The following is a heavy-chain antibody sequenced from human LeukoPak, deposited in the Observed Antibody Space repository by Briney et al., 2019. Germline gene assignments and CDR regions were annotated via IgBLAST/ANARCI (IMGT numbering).Heavy chain of an antibody. V-gene: IGHV3-21*01. CDR3: ARMVIYAFDI. CDR1: GFTFSSYS. Sequence: GGSLRLSCAASGFTFSSYSMNWVRQAPGKGLEWVSSISSSSSYIYYADSVKGRFTISRDNSKNTLYLQMNSLRAEDTAVYYCARMVIYAFDIWGQGTMVTVSS. CDR2: ISSSSSYI. J-gene: IGHJ3*02. D-gene: IGHD3-22*01.